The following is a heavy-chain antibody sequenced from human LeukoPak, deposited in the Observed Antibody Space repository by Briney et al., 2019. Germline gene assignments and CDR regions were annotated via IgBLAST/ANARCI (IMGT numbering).Heavy chain of an antibody. V-gene: IGHV3-9*01. Sequence: PGGSLRLSCAASGFTFDDYAMHWVRQAPGKGLEWVSGISWNSGSIGYADSVKGRFTISRDNAKNSLYLQMNRLRAEDTALYYCAKGDRSVTTHWYFDLWGRGTLVTVSS. D-gene: IGHD4-17*01. J-gene: IGHJ2*01. CDR1: GFTFDDYA. CDR2: ISWNSGSI. CDR3: AKGDRSVTTHWYFDL.